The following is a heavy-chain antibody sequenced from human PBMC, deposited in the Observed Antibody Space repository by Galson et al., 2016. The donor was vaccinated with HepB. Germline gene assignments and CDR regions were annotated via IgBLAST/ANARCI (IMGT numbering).Heavy chain of an antibody. J-gene: IGHJ4*02. CDR2: IYESGSI. Sequence: ETLSLTCGVSGASISSSNWWSWVRQPPGKGLEWIGEIYESGSINYNPSLKSRVTISVDKSKNQFSLKLTSVTAAGTAVYYCARPLMSFWRAPFEYWGQGALVIVSS. V-gene: IGHV4-4*02. D-gene: IGHD3-3*01. CDR3: ARPLMSFWRAPFEY. CDR1: GASISSSNW.